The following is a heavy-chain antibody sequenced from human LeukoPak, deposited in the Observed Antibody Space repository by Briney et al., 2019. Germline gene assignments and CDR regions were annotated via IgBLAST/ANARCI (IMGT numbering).Heavy chain of an antibody. CDR1: GFTFSSYG. CDR3: ATAYSSSSGYYCYGMDV. J-gene: IGHJ6*02. D-gene: IGHD6-6*01. V-gene: IGHV3-30*03. Sequence: GGSLRLSCAASGFTFSSYGMHWVRQAPGKGLEWVAVISYDGSNKYYADSVKGRFTISRDNSKNTLYLQMNSLRAEDTAVYYCATAYSSSSGYYCYGMDVWGQGTTVTVSS. CDR2: ISYDGSNK.